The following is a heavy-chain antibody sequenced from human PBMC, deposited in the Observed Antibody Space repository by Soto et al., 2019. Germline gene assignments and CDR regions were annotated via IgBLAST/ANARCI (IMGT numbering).Heavy chain of an antibody. Sequence: SETLSLTCTVSGGSISSYYWSWIRQPPGKGLEWIGYIYYSGSTNYNPSLKSRVTISVDTSKNQFSLKLSSVTAADTAVYYCTRDESAWRYYYDSSGYHGQYWGQGTLVTVSS. CDR1: GGSISSYY. J-gene: IGHJ4*02. V-gene: IGHV4-59*12. CDR3: TRDESAWRYYYDSSGYHGQY. D-gene: IGHD3-22*01. CDR2: IYYSGST.